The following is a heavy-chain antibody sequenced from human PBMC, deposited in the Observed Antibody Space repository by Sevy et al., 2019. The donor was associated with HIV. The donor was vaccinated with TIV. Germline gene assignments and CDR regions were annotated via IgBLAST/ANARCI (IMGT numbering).Heavy chain of an antibody. D-gene: IGHD5-12*01. Sequence: SETLSLTCTVSGGSVSSGSYYWSWIRQPPGKGLEWIGYIYYSGSTNYNPSLKSRVTISVYTSKNQFSLQLSSVTSADTAVYYCALVRRWLQLNYYYGMDVGGQGTTVTVSS. J-gene: IGHJ6*02. V-gene: IGHV4-61*01. CDR1: GGSVSSGSYY. CDR2: IYYSGST. CDR3: ALVRRWLQLNYYYGMDV.